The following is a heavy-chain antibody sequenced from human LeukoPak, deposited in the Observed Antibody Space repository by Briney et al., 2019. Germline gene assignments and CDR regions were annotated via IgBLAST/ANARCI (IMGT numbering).Heavy chain of an antibody. CDR1: GVTLSNYA. J-gene: IGHJ3*02. CDR2: MIATGERL. CDR3: ARELDLPGPAGLDALDM. D-gene: IGHD6-13*01. V-gene: IGHV3-23*01. Sequence: GGSLRLSCAASGVTLSNYAVAWVRQAPGKGLEWVSGMIATGERLYYATSVKGRFTISRDNSKNTVSLHMSSLRAEDTALYYCARELDLPGPAGLDALDMWGHGTMVTVSS.